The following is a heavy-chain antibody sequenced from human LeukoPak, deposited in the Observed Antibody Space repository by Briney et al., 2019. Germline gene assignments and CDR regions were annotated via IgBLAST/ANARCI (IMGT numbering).Heavy chain of an antibody. CDR3: ARLEYCSGGSCH. CDR1: GFTFSSYE. V-gene: IGHV3-48*03. CDR2: ISSSGSTI. Sequence: GGSLRLSCAASGFTFSSYEMNWVRQAPGKGLEWVSYISSSGSTIYYADSVKGRFTISRDNAKNSLYLQMNRLRAEDTAVYYCARLEYCSGGSCHWGQGTLVTVSS. J-gene: IGHJ4*02. D-gene: IGHD2-15*01.